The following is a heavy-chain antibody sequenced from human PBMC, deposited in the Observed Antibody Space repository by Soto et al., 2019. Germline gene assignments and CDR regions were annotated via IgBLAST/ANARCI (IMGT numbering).Heavy chain of an antibody. CDR1: GFTFSSYW. CDR3: ASDYYDSSGLNWFDP. J-gene: IGHJ5*02. D-gene: IGHD3-22*01. V-gene: IGHV3-74*01. CDR2: ISSDGIST. Sequence: GGSLRLSCAASGFTFSSYWMHWVRQAPGKGLVWVSRISSDGISTNYADSVKGRFTISRDNAKNTLYLQMNSLRAEDTAVYYCASDYYDSSGLNWFDPWGQGTLVTVSS.